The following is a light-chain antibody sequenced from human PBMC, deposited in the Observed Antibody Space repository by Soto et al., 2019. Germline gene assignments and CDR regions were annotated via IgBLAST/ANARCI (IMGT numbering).Light chain of an antibody. CDR2: DAS. V-gene: IGKV3-11*01. CDR1: QSVSSY. Sequence: EIVLTQSPATLSLSPGERATLSCRASQSVSSYLAWYQQKPGQAPRLLIYDASDRAAGIPARFSGGGSATDFTLTISSLEPEDFSVYYCQQRSNWPPWTFGQGTKVEIK. CDR3: QQRSNWPPWT. J-gene: IGKJ1*01.